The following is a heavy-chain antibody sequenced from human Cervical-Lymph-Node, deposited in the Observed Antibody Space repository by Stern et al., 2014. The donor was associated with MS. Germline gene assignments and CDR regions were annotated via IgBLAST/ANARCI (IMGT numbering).Heavy chain of an antibody. J-gene: IGHJ4*02. D-gene: IGHD3-22*01. V-gene: IGHV4-39*01. Sequence: QLQLQESGPGLVKPSETLSLTCSVSGVSISSARYYWGWIRQTPGTGLEWIASVSNGRSPSSTPFPKSRATISLDTSKNKFSLNLNSVTAADTAVYYCAKTGDSNIWAGDLYFDYWGQGTLVTVSS. CDR1: GVSISSARYY. CDR3: AKTGDSNIWAGDLYFDY. CDR2: VSNGRSP.